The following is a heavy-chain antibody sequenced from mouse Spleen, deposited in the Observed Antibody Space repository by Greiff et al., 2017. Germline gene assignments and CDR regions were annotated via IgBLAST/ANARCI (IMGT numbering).Heavy chain of an antibody. CDR3: ARVSLPYYGSSYDAMDY. Sequence: EVKLMESGPGLVKPSQSLSLTCSVTGYSITSGYYWNWIRQFPGNKLEWMGYISYDGSNNYNPSLKNRISITRDTSKNQFFLKLNSVTTEDTATYYCARVSLPYYGSSYDAMDYWGQGTSVTVSS. J-gene: IGHJ4*01. CDR2: ISYDGSN. V-gene: IGHV3-6*01. D-gene: IGHD1-1*01. CDR1: GYSITSGYY.